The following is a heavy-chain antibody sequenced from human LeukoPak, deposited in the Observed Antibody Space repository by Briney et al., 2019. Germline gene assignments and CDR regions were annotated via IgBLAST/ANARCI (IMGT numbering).Heavy chain of an antibody. CDR1: GGSISSSSYY. V-gene: IGHV4-39*01. CDR3: ATHAGMGYSSGWYFFDY. CDR2: IYYSGST. Sequence: SETLSLTCTVSGGSISSSSYYWGWIRQPPGKGLEWIGSIYYSGSTYYNPSLKSRVTISVDTSKNQFSLKLSSVTAADTAVYYCATHAGMGYSSGWYFFDYWGQGTLVTVSS. J-gene: IGHJ4*02. D-gene: IGHD6-19*01.